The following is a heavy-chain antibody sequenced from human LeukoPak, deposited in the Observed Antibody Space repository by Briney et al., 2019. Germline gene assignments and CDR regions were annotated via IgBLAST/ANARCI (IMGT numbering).Heavy chain of an antibody. CDR1: RFTFSSHW. V-gene: IGHV3-23*01. CDR3: AKGSSAGRPYYFDY. Sequence: GGSLRLSCAASRFTFSSHWMSWVRQAPGKGLEWVSAISHTSEYTYHADSVKGRFTISRDNSKNTLYLQMNSLRAEDTAMYYCAKGSSAGRPYYFDYWGQGTLVTVSS. J-gene: IGHJ4*02. CDR2: ISHTSEYT. D-gene: IGHD3-10*01.